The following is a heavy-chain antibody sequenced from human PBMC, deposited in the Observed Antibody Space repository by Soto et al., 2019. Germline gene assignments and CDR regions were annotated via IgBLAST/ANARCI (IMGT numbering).Heavy chain of an antibody. CDR2: IYYSGST. Sequence: SETLSLTCTVSGGSISSYYLSWIRQPPGKGLEWIGYIYYSGSTNYNPSLKSRVTISVDTSKNQFSLKLSSVTAADTAVYYCARERAEYYYDSSGYYPPFYYYYGMDVWGQGTTVTVSS. J-gene: IGHJ6*02. V-gene: IGHV4-59*01. CDR1: GGSISSYY. CDR3: ARERAEYYYDSSGYYPPFYYYYGMDV. D-gene: IGHD3-22*01.